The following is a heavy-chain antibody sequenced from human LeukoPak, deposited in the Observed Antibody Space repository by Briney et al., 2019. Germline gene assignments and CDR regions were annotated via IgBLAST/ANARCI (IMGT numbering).Heavy chain of an antibody. V-gene: IGHV4-34*01. CDR1: GGSFSGYY. Sequence: PSETLSLTCAVYGGSFSGYYWSWIRQPPGKGVEGMGEINHSGSTNYNPSLTSRGTISVDTSKTQFSLKLSSVTAADTAVYYCARGPRQQLVLLRFDPWGQGTLVTVSS. D-gene: IGHD6-13*01. CDR3: ARGPRQQLVLLRFDP. CDR2: INHSGST. J-gene: IGHJ5*02.